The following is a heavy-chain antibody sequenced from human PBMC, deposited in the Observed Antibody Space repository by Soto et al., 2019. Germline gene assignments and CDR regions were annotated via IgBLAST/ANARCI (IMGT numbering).Heavy chain of an antibody. CDR3: ARGRDGDY. CDR1: GYTFTSYG. V-gene: IGHV1-18*01. J-gene: IGHJ4*02. Sequence: QVHLVQSGAEVKKPGASVKVSCKGSGYTFTSYGITWVRQAPGQGLEWMGWISARNGDTDYAQKLQGRVTVTRDTSTSTAYMELRSLRSDGTAVYYWARGRDGDYWGQGALVTVSS. CDR2: ISARNGDT. D-gene: IGHD6-6*01.